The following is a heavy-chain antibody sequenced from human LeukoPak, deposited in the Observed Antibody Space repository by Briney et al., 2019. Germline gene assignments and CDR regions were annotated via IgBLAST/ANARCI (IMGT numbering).Heavy chain of an antibody. CDR2: ISAYNGNT. CDR1: GYTFTSYG. J-gene: IGHJ4*02. V-gene: IGHV1-18*01. CDR3: AREPTLYCSGGSCYDPDYYFDY. Sequence: VASVKVSCKASGYTFTSYGISWVRQAPGQGLEWMGWISAYNGNTNYAQKLQGRVTMTTDTSTSTAYMELRSLRSDGTAVYYCAREPTLYCSGGSCYDPDYYFDYWGQGTLVTVSS. D-gene: IGHD2-15*01.